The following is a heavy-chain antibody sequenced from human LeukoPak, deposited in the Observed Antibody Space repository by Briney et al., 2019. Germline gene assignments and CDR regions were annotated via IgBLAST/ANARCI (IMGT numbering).Heavy chain of an antibody. D-gene: IGHD2-2*01. J-gene: IGHJ4*02. CDR2: ISYDGSNK. CDR3: ARDYAPFEY. Sequence: GGSLRLSCAASGSMFSSYWMSWVRQAPGKGLEWVAVISYDGSNKYYADSVKGRFTISRDNSKNTLYLQMNSLRAEDTAVYYCARDYAPFEYWGQGTLVTVSS. V-gene: IGHV3-30*03. CDR1: GSMFSSYW.